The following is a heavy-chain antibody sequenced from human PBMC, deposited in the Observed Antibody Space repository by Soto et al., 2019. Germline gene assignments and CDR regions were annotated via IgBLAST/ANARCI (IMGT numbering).Heavy chain of an antibody. J-gene: IGHJ4*02. V-gene: IGHV3-23*01. D-gene: IGHD2-15*01. Sequence: EVQLLESGGGLVQPGGSLRLSCAASGFTFSSYAMSWVRQAPGKGLEWVSAISGSGGSTYYADSVKGRFTISRDNSKSTLYRQLDSLRAEDTAVYYCAKDASQYCSGGSCCLPADYWGQGTLVTVSS. CDR2: ISGSGGST. CDR1: GFTFSSYA. CDR3: AKDASQYCSGGSCCLPADY.